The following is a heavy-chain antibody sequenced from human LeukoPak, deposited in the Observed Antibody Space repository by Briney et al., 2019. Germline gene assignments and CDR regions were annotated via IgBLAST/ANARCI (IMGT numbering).Heavy chain of an antibody. D-gene: IGHD3-22*01. CDR1: GFTFSSYG. V-gene: IGHV3-30*02. CDR3: ARAPPSYYDSSGSQLGY. CDR2: IRYDGSNK. Sequence: PGGSLRLSCGASGFTFSSYGMHWVRQAPGKGLEWVAFIRYDGSNKYYADSVKGRFTISRDNAKNSLYLQMNSLRAEDTAIYYCARAPPSYYDSSGSQLGYWGQGTLVTVSS. J-gene: IGHJ4*02.